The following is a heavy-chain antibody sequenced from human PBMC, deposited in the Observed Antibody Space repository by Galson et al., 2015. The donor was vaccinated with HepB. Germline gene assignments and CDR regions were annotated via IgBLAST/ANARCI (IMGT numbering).Heavy chain of an antibody. V-gene: IGHV3-30-3*01. CDR3: AFAEREQQLVQ. D-gene: IGHD6-13*01. Sequence: SLRLSCAASGFTFSSYAMHWVRQAPGKGLEWVAVISYDGSNKYYADSVKGRFTISRDNSKNTLYLQMNSLRAEDTAVYYCAFAEREQQLVQWGQGTLVTVSS. J-gene: IGHJ4*02. CDR1: GFTFSSYA. CDR2: ISYDGSNK.